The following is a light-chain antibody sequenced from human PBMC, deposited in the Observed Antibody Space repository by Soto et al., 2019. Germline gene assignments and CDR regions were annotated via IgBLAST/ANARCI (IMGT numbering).Light chain of an antibody. CDR3: MQALKTPPHL. CDR1: QSLLHNNGYNY. J-gene: IGKJ2*01. CDR2: LGS. Sequence: ETVMTQSPLSLPVTPGEPASISCRSSQSLLHNNGYNYLDWYLQKRGQFPQLLLYLGSDRASGVGDRFSCSGSGTDFALTISRVEAEDVGVYYCMQALKTPPHLFGQGTKLEIK. V-gene: IGKV2-28*01.